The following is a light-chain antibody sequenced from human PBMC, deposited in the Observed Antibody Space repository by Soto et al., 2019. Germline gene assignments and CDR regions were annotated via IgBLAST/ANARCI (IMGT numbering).Light chain of an antibody. J-gene: IGKJ5*01. CDR3: QQSYSTPFT. Sequence: IQMTQSPSSLSAYVGDGVTITCRASQSISSYLNWYQQKPGKAPKLLIYAAFSLQSGVPSRFSGSGSGTDFTLTISSLQPEDFATYYCQQSYSTPFTFCQGTRLEIK. CDR2: AAF. V-gene: IGKV1-39*01. CDR1: QSISSY.